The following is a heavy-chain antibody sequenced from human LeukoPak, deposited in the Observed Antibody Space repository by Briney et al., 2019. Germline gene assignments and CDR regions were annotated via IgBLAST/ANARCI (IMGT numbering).Heavy chain of an antibody. CDR1: GGSISSSSYY. CDR3: ARRYDWNYVYFDY. CDR2: IYYSGRT. Sequence: SETLSLTCTVSGGSISSSSYYWDWIRQPPGKGLEWIGSIYYSGRTYYNPSLKSRVTISVDTPENQFSLKLSSVTAADTAVYYCARRYDWNYVYFDYWGQGTLVTVSS. D-gene: IGHD1-7*01. V-gene: IGHV4-39*01. J-gene: IGHJ4*02.